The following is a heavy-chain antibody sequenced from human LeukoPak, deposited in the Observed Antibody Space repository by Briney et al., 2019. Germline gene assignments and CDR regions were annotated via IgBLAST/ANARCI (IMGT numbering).Heavy chain of an antibody. CDR2: IYSDGTT. CDR3: ARDTRSYDTSGYYYFDY. D-gene: IGHD3-22*01. Sequence: PSVTLSLTCSVSVASTTSYYWNWIREAPWKGLEWIGYIYSDGTTSYSPSLRSRVTISIDTSRNQFSLKLSSVTAADAAVYYCARDTRSYDTSGYYYFDYWGQGALVTVSS. V-gene: IGHV4-59*01. J-gene: IGHJ4*02. CDR1: VASTTSYY.